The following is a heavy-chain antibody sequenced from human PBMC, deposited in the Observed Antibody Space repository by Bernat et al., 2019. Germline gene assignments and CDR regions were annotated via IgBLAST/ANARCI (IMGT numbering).Heavy chain of an antibody. V-gene: IGHV3-74*01. Sequence: EVQLVESGGGLVQPGGSLRLSCAASGLTFSSYWMHWVRQAPGKGLVWVSRINSDGSSISYADSVKGRFIISRDNAKNTLYLQMNSLRAEDTAVYYCARDVGVATISDAFDIWGQGTMATVSS. J-gene: IGHJ3*02. CDR2: INSDGSSI. D-gene: IGHD5-24*01. CDR3: ARDVGVATISDAFDI. CDR1: GLTFSSYW.